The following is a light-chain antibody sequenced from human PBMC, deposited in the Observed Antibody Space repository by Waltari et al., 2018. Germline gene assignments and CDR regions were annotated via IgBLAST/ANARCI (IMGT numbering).Light chain of an antibody. Sequence: SSELTQDPVVSVALGQTVRITCQGDSLRRYHASWYQQKPGQAPVLVIYGQYNRPSGFADRFSGSTSGNTASLTITGDQAEDEADYYCDSRDSSGNHEVFGGGTKLTVL. J-gene: IGLJ2*01. CDR2: GQY. CDR1: SLRRYH. V-gene: IGLV3-19*01. CDR3: DSRDSSGNHEV.